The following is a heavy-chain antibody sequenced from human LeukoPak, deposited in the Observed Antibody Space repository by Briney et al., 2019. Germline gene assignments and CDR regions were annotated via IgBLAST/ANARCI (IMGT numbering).Heavy chain of an antibody. V-gene: IGHV5-51*01. CDR2: IYPGYSDT. CDR1: GYSFTSYW. CDR3: ARHSGSGSSKDYYYYGMDV. Sequence: GESLKISCKGSGYSFTSYWIGWVRQMPGKGLEWMGIIYPGYSDTRYSPSFQGQVTISADESISTAYLQWSSLKDSDTAMYYCARHSGSGSSKDYYYYGMDVWGQGTTVTVSS. D-gene: IGHD6-19*01. J-gene: IGHJ6*02.